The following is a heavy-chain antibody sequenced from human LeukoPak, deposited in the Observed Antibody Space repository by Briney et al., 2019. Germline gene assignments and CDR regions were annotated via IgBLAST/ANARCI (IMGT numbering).Heavy chain of an antibody. D-gene: IGHD1-14*01. CDR1: GGSIRSYY. Sequence: SETLSLTCTVSGGSIRSYYWSWIRQPPGKGLEWIGYIYSSGSTNYNPSLKSRVTMSVDTSENQFSLKLTSVTAADTAVYYCASLTSEGWYFDLWGRGTLVTVSS. CDR2: IYSSGST. J-gene: IGHJ2*01. CDR3: ASLTSEGWYFDL. V-gene: IGHV4-59*08.